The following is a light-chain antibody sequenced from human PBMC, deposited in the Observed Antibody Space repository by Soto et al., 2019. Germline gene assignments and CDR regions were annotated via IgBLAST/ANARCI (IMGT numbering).Light chain of an antibody. J-gene: IGLJ3*02. CDR1: SSDVGGYNY. CDR3: SSYTSSSTLE. V-gene: IGLV2-14*01. CDR2: DVS. Sequence: QSVLTQPASVSGSPGQSITISCTGTSSDVGGYNYVSWYQQHPGKAPKLMIYDVSNRPSGVSNRFSDSKSGNTASLTISGLQAEDEADYYCSSYTSSSTLEFGGGTKVTVL.